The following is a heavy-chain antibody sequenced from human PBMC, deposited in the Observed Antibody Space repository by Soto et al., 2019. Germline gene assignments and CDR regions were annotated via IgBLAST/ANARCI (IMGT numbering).Heavy chain of an antibody. D-gene: IGHD6-19*01. CDR2: INTNGAGT. J-gene: IGHJ4*02. V-gene: IGHV3-64D*08. CDR1: GFTFSSYA. Sequence: GGSLRLSCSASGFTFSSYAMHWVRQAPGKGLEYVSAINTNGAGTYYADSVKGRFTISRDNSQNTLYLQMSSLRAEDTAVYYCTGARGWPVECHFDYWGQGTLVTVSS. CDR3: TGARGWPVECHFDY.